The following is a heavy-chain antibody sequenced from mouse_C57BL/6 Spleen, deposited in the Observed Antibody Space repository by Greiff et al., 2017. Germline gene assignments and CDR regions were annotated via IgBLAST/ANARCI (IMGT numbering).Heavy chain of an antibody. CDR1: GYAFTNYL. CDR3: ARGTMVTTGFAY. J-gene: IGHJ3*01. CDR2: INPGSGGT. V-gene: IGHV1-54*01. D-gene: IGHD2-2*01. Sequence: VQLQQSGAELVRPGTSVKVSCKASGYAFTNYLIEWVKQRPGQGLEWIGVINPGSGGTNYNEKFKGKATLTADKSSSTAYMQLSSLTSEDSAVYFCARGTMVTTGFAYWGQGTLVTVSA.